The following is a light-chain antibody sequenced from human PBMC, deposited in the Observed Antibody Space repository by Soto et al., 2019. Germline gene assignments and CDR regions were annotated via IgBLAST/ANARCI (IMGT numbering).Light chain of an antibody. V-gene: IGKV3-20*01. CDR3: QQYGSSRALT. CDR2: GAS. Sequence: EIVLTQSPGTLSLSPGERATLSCMASQSVSSSYLAWYQQKPGQAPRLLIYGASSRATGTPDRFSGSGSGTDFTLTISRLEPEDFAVYYCQQYGSSRALTFGGGTKVDIK. CDR1: QSVSSSY. J-gene: IGKJ4*01.